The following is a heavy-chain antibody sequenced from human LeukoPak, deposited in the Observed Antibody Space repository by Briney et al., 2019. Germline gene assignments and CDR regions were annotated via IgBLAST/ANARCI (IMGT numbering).Heavy chain of an antibody. J-gene: IGHJ6*02. CDR2: INPNSGGT. D-gene: IGHD6-13*01. V-gene: IGHV1-2*04. CDR3: ARDRRRYSSSWYSSSNYYYYGMDV. CDR1: GYTFTGYY. Sequence: GASVKVSCKASGYTFTGYYMHWVRQAPGQGLEWMGRINPNSGGTNYAQKFQGWVTMTRDTSISTAHMELSRLRSDDTAVYYCARDRRRYSSSWYSSSNYYYYGMDVWGQGTTVTVSS.